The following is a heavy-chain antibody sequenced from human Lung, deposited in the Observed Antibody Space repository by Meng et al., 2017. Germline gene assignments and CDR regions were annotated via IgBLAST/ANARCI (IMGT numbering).Heavy chain of an antibody. Sequence: GGSLRLSCSVSGFTFINSAMSWVRQAPGKGLEWVSGISIDGDRTYYVDSVKGRFTISRDNSKNTVYLQMNSLRGEDTAVYFCAKEGVPKDYWGQGTLVTVSS. CDR2: ISIDGDRT. V-gene: IGHV3-23*01. CDR1: GFTFINSA. CDR3: AKEGVPKDY. D-gene: IGHD1-1*01. J-gene: IGHJ4*02.